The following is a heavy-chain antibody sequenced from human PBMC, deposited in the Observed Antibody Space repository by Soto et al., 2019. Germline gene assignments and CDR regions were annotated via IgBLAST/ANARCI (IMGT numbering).Heavy chain of an antibody. D-gene: IGHD6-13*01. V-gene: IGHV4-39*01. CDR3: ARQSSSPTPFDY. CDR1: GGSISSSSYY. J-gene: IGHJ4*02. CDR2: IYYSGST. Sequence: QLQLQESGPGLVKPSETLSLTCTVSGGSISSSSYYWGWIRQPPGKGLECNGNIYYSGSTYYNPSLKSRVTISVDTSKNQFSLKLSSVTAADTAVYYCARQSSSPTPFDYWGQGTLVTVSS.